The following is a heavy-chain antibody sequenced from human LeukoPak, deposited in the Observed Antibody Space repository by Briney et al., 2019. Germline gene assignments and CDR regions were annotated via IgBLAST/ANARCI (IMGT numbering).Heavy chain of an antibody. CDR3: ACGLQSGKTDY. D-gene: IGHD4-11*01. CDR2: MNPNSGNT. V-gene: IGHV1-8*03. J-gene: IGHJ4*02. Sequence: ASVKVSCKASGYTFTGYYMHWVRQAPGQGLEWMGWMNPNSGNTGYAQKFQGRVTITRNTSISTAYMELSSLRSEDTAVYYCACGLQSGKTDYWGQGTLVTVSS. CDR1: GYTFTGYY.